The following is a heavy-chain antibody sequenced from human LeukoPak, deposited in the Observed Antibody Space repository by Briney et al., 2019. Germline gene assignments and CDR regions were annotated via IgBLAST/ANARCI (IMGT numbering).Heavy chain of an antibody. J-gene: IGHJ4*02. CDR3: AKASGQEYSSSSLPFDY. CDR1: GFTFSSYA. V-gene: IGHV3-23*01. CDR2: ISGSGGST. D-gene: IGHD6-6*01. Sequence: GGSLRLSCAASGFTFSSYAMSWVRQAPGKGLEWVSAISGSGGSTYYADSVKGRFTISRDNSKNTLYLQMNSLRAEDTAVYYCAKASGQEYSSSSLPFDYWGQGTLVTVSS.